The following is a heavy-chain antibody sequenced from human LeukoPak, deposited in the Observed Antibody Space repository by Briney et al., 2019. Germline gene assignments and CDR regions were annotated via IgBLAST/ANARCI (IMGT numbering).Heavy chain of an antibody. J-gene: IGHJ4*02. CDR3: ARALATMFFDY. V-gene: IGHV4-34*01. Sequence: PSETLSLTCAVYGGSFSGYYWSWIRQPPGKGLEWIGEINHSGSTNYNPSLKSRVTISVDTSNNQFSLKFNSVTAADTAVYYCARALATMFFDYWGQGTLVTVST. CDR1: GGSFSGYY. D-gene: IGHD5-12*01. CDR2: INHSGST.